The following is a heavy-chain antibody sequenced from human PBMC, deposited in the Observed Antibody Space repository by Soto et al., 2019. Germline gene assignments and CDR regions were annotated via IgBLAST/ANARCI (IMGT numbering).Heavy chain of an antibody. CDR3: ARARNPLYNWSDYDI. V-gene: IGHV3-74*01. CDR2: INSDGSST. Sequence: GGSLRLSCAASGFTFSSYWMHWVRQAPGKGLVWVSRINSDGSSTSYADSVKGRFTISRDNAKNTLYLQMNSLRAEDTAVYYCARARNPLYNWSDYDIWGQGTMVTVSS. D-gene: IGHD1-20*01. J-gene: IGHJ3*02. CDR1: GFTFSSYW.